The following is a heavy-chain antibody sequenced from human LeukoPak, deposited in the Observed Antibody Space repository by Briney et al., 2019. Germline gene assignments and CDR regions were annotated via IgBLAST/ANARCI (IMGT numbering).Heavy chain of an antibody. CDR1: GLTFSSHW. CDR3: ARASSGWYEGIDY. D-gene: IGHD6-19*01. CDR2: ISSSSSYI. Sequence: PGGSLRLSCAASGLTFSSHWMHWVRQAPGKGLEWVSSISSSSSYIYYADSVKGRFTISRDNAKNSLYLQMNSLRAEDTAVYYCARASSGWYEGIDYWGQGTLVTVSS. J-gene: IGHJ4*02. V-gene: IGHV3-21*01.